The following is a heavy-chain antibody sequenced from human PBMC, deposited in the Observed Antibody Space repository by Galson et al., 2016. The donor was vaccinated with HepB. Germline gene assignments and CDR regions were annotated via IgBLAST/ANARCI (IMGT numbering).Heavy chain of an antibody. CDR1: GFTFSNYG. V-gene: IGHV3-30*03. Sequence: SLRLSCAASGFTFSNYGMHWLRLAPGKGLEWVTTISFHGVDPFYADSVRGRFTISRDDSRNTVYLQMNNLRVEDTAVYYCATDSSKAYYDDEYFHNWGQGTLVTVSS. CDR2: ISFHGVDP. J-gene: IGHJ1*01. D-gene: IGHD3-22*01. CDR3: ATDSSKAYYDDEYFHN.